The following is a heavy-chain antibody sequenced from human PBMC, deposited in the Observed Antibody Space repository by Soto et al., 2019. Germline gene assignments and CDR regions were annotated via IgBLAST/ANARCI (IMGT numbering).Heavy chain of an antibody. CDR2: IIPIFGTT. D-gene: IGHD2-2*01. Sequence: SVKVSCKASGGTFSNYAFSWVRQAPGQGLDWMGTIIPIFGTTNFAQKFQGRVTMTADESTTTVYMELSSLRSDDTAVYYCARDLPAGPGTFREDAFDSWGQGTTVTGSS. CDR1: GGTFSNYA. V-gene: IGHV1-69*13. CDR3: ARDLPAGPGTFREDAFDS. J-gene: IGHJ3*02.